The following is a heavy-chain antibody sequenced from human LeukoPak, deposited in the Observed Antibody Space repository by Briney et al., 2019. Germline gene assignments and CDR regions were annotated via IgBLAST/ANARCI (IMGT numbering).Heavy chain of an antibody. CDR2: ISGSGYT. Sequence: GGSLRLSCAASGFTFSVYAMSWVRQAPGKGLEWVSYISGSGYTTYADSVKGRFTISRDNAKNSLYVQMNSLRAEDTAVYYCASATGGYTYGLDYWGQGTLVTVSS. D-gene: IGHD5-18*01. CDR3: ASATGGYTYGLDY. J-gene: IGHJ4*02. V-gene: IGHV3-11*03. CDR1: GFTFSVYA.